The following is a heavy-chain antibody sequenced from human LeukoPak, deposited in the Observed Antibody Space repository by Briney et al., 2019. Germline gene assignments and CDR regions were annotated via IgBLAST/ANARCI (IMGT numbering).Heavy chain of an antibody. CDR1: GFTFSTYA. V-gene: IGHV3-23*01. J-gene: IGHJ3*01. D-gene: IGHD5-18*01. CDR2: ISGSGGST. Sequence: GGSLRLSCAASGFTFSTYAMNWVRQAPGKGLDWVSGISGSGGSTYYADSVKGRFTISRDNAKNSLYLQMNSLRAEDTAVYYCARDRGYSTFDFWGQGTMVTVSS. CDR3: ARDRGYSTFDF.